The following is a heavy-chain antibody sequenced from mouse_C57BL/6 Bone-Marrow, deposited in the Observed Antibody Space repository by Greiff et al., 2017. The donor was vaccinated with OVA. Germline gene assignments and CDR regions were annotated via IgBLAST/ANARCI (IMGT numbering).Heavy chain of an antibody. D-gene: IGHD2-2*01. CDR1: GYTFTDYY. CDR3: ARSERLRDYFDY. CDR2: IYPGSGNI. Sequence: VQLQQSGAELVRPGASVKLSCKASGYTFTDYYISWVKQRPGQGLEWIARIYPGSGNIYYNEKFKGKATLTAERSSRPAYMQLSSLTSDDSAVYFCARSERLRDYFDYWGQGTTLTVSS. V-gene: IGHV1-76*01. J-gene: IGHJ2*01.